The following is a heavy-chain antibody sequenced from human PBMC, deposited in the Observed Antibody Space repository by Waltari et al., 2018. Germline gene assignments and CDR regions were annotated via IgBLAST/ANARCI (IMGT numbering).Heavy chain of an antibody. Sequence: EVQLVESGGGLVKPGGSLRLSCAASGFTFSSYNMNWVRQAPGKGLEWVSSISSTGSYTHYADSVKGRFSISRDNAKNSLYLQMNSLRAEDTAVYYCARGGWGFYLDDWGQGTLVT. V-gene: IGHV3-21*01. CDR1: GFTFSSYN. J-gene: IGHJ4*02. CDR3: ARGGWGFYLDD. D-gene: IGHD7-27*01. CDR2: ISSTGSYT.